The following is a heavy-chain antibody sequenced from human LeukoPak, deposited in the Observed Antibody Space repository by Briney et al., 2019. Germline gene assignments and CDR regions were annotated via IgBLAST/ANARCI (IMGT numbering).Heavy chain of an antibody. V-gene: IGHV3-48*03. Sequence: GGSLILSCAASGFTFSSCEMNWVRQAPGKGLEWVSYIGSGGGTRYYADSVKGRFTISRDNGKYSLYLQMNSLRAEDTAVYYCASFPSSGWYVSGNDFWGQGTLVTVSS. CDR2: IGSGGGTR. CDR3: ASFPSSGWYVSGNDF. D-gene: IGHD6-19*01. J-gene: IGHJ4*02. CDR1: GFTFSSCE.